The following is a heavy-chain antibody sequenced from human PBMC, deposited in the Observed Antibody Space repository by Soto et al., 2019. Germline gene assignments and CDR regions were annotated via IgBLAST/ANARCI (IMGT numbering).Heavy chain of an antibody. V-gene: IGHV3-74*01. CDR1: GFTFSSYW. CDR3: ARDIYRDGYNVFDY. Sequence: EVQLVESGGGLVQPGGSLRLSCAASGFTFSSYWMNWVRQAPGKGLVWVSRINSDGSSTSYADSVKGRFTISRDNAKNTLYLQMKSLRAEDTAVYYCARDIYRDGYNVFDYWGQGTLVTVSS. D-gene: IGHD5-12*01. J-gene: IGHJ4*02. CDR2: INSDGSST.